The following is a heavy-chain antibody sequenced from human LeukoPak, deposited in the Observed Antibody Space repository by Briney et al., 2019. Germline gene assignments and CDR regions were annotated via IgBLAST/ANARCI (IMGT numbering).Heavy chain of an antibody. CDR3: ARFGYSYGFDY. Sequence: SETLSLTCTVSGGPISSYHWSWLRQPAGKGLEWIGRIYTSGSTNYNPPLESRVTMSVDTSKNQFSLKLSSVTAADTAVYYCARFGYSYGFDYWGQGTLVTVSS. V-gene: IGHV4-4*07. CDR1: GGPISSYH. J-gene: IGHJ4*02. CDR2: IYTSGST. D-gene: IGHD5-18*01.